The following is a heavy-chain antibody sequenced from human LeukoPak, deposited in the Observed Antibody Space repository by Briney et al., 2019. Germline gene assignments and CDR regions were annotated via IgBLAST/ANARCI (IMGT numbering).Heavy chain of an antibody. Sequence: SETLSLTCTVSGGSISSYYWSWIRQPPGKGLEWIGYIYYSGSTNYNPSLKSRVTISVDTSKNQFSLKLSSVTAADTAVYYCARADKWELPYYFDYWGQGTLVTASS. D-gene: IGHD1-26*01. CDR3: ARADKWELPYYFDY. V-gene: IGHV4-59*01. CDR1: GGSISSYY. CDR2: IYYSGST. J-gene: IGHJ4*02.